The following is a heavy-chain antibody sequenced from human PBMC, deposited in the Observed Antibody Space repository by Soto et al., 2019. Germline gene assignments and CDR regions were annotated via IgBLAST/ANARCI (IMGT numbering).Heavy chain of an antibody. V-gene: IGHV6-1*01. J-gene: IGHJ5*02. CDR3: ARGPGTLRP. CDR2: TYYRSKWYS. D-gene: IGHD1-1*01. Sequence: SQTLSLTCAISGDSVSSNSAAWNWIRLSPSRGLGWLGRTYYRSKWYSAYAVSVKSRISINPDTSKNQFSLQLNSVTPDDTAVYYCARGPGTLRPWGQGSMVTVSS. CDR1: GDSVSSNSAA.